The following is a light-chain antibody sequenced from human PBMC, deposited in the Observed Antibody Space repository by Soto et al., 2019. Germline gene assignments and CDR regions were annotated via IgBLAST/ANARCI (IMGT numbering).Light chain of an antibody. J-gene: IGKJ5*01. CDR2: GAS. V-gene: IGKV3-20*01. CDR3: QQYGSSPGVT. CDR1: QGVSRK. Sequence: DIVMTQSPATLSVSPGERVTFSCRASQGVSRKLAWYQHKPGQAPRLLIYGASSRATGIPDRFSGSGSGTDFTLTISRLEPEDFAVYYCQQYGSSPGVTFGQGTRLEIK.